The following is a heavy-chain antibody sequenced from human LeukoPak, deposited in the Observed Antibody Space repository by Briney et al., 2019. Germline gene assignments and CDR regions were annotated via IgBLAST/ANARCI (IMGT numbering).Heavy chain of an antibody. CDR1: GFTFGDYA. D-gene: IGHD2-2*03. CDR2: IRSKAYGGTT. CDR3: TRDVGYCSSTSCFNWFDP. Sequence: PGGSLRLSCTASGFTFGDYAMSWVRQAPGEGLEWVGFIRSKAYGGTTEYAASVKGRFTISRDDSKSIAYLQMNSLKTEDTAVYYCTRDVGYCSSTSCFNWFDPWGQGTLVTVSS. V-gene: IGHV3-49*04. J-gene: IGHJ5*02.